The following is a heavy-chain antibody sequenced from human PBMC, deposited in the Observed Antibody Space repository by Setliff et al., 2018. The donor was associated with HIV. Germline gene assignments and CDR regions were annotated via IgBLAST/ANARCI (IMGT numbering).Heavy chain of an antibody. CDR1: GFSFSNYA. V-gene: IGHV3-23*01. J-gene: IGHJ6*03. CDR3: AKARSEYQLMPWYYYMDL. CDR2: ISGSGDGT. Sequence: LRLSCAASGFSFSNYAMSWVRQAPGKGLEWVSAISGSGDGTYYAESVKGRFTVSRDNSKNTLYLHLNTLRAEDTAIYYCAKARSEYQLMPWYYYMDLWGQGTTVTVSS. D-gene: IGHD2-2*01.